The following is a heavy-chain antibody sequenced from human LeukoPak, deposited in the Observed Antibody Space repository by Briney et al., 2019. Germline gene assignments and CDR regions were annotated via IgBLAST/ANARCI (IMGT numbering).Heavy chain of an antibody. Sequence: GASVTVSFKASVYTFTSLDINWVRQATGQGLEWMGWTNPNSGYTGYAQKFQGRVTITRNTSISTAYMELSSLRSEDTAVYYCARVAGSIDYWGQGTLVTVSS. D-gene: IGHD6-19*01. CDR3: ARVAGSIDY. V-gene: IGHV1-8*03. CDR2: TNPNSGYT. CDR1: VYTFTSLD. J-gene: IGHJ4*02.